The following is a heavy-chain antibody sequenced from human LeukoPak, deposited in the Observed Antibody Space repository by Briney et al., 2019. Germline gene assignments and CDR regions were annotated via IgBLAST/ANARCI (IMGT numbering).Heavy chain of an antibody. V-gene: IGHV4-4*07. CDR3: AREGDSSGYYYANLGY. Sequence: PSETLSLTCTVSGGSISSYYWSWIRQPAGKGLEWIGRFYTSGSTNYNPSLKSRVTMSVDTSKNQFSLKLSSVTAADTAVYYCAREGDSSGYYYANLGYWGQGTLVTVSS. CDR1: GGSISSYY. J-gene: IGHJ4*02. D-gene: IGHD3-22*01. CDR2: FYTSGST.